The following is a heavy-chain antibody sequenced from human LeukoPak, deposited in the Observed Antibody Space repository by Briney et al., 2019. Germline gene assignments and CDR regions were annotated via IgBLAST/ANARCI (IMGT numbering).Heavy chain of an antibody. J-gene: IGHJ3*02. V-gene: IGHV4-34*01. D-gene: IGHD6-13*01. CDR1: GGSFSGYY. Sequence: SETLSLTCAVYGGSFSGYYWSWIRQPPVKGLEWIGEINHSGSTNYNPSLKSRVTISVDTSKNQFSLKLSSVTAADTAMYYCARVFIATDAFDIWGQGTMVTVSS. CDR3: ARVFIATDAFDI. CDR2: INHSGST.